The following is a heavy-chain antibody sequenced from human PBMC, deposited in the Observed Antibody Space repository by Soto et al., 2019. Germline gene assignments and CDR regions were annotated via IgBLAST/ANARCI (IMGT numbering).Heavy chain of an antibody. Sequence: QVQLVESGGGVVQPGRSLRLSCAASGFTFSSYAMHWVRQAPGKGLEWVAVISYDGSNKYYADSVKGRFTISRDNSKNALYLQMNSLSAEATAVYYCARGVTTVTAQPDYWGQGTLVTVSS. V-gene: IGHV3-30-3*01. J-gene: IGHJ4*02. CDR3: ARGVTTVTAQPDY. CDR2: ISYDGSNK. CDR1: GFTFSSYA. D-gene: IGHD4-17*01.